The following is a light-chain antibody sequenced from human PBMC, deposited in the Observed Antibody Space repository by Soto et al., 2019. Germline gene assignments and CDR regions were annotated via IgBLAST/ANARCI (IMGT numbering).Light chain of an antibody. Sequence: QSVLTQAPSETGTIGQGATTSYNRSSSNIGSKTVNWYQQLPGTVPKLLIYNSYQRPSGVPDRFSASKSGTSASLAISGLQSEDEADYYCSSWDASLNAYVFGTGTKSPS. CDR2: NSY. V-gene: IGLV1-44*01. CDR1: SSNIGSKT. CDR3: SSWDASLNAYV. J-gene: IGLJ1*01.